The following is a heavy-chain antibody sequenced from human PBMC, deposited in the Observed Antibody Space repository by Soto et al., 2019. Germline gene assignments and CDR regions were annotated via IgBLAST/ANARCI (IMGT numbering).Heavy chain of an antibody. D-gene: IGHD2-15*01. CDR1: GGSISSGDYY. Sequence: QVQLQESGPGLVKPSQTLSLTCTVSGGSISSGDYYWSWIRQPPGKGLEGIGYIYYSGRTYYNPSLKSRVTTSVDTSKNQFSLMLSSVTAADTAVYYCVRSSVVVLAAFYYYYGMDVWGQGTTVTVSS. CDR2: IYYSGRT. J-gene: IGHJ6*01. V-gene: IGHV4-30-4*01. CDR3: VRSSVVVLAAFYYYYGMDV.